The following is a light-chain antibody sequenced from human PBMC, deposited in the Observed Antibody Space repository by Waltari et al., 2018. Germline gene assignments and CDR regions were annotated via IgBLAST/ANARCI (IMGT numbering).Light chain of an antibody. V-gene: IGLV3-21*01. Sequence: SYVLTPPPSVSVAPGETARITCGGNNIESKSVHWYRQRPGQAPVVVISYDNDRAAGIPERFSGSNSGNTATLTISRVEAGDDADYYCQVWDANTDPGVFGTGTEVTVL. CDR2: YDN. CDR1: NIESKS. CDR3: QVWDANTDPGV. J-gene: IGLJ1*01.